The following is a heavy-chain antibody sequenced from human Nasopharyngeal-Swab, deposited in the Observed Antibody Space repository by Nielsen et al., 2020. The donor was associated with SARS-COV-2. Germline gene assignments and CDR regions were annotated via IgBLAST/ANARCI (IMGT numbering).Heavy chain of an antibody. CDR3: ARQTIYSFGWFDS. J-gene: IGHJ5*01. Sequence: GESLQISCAASGFTFDDYAMSWVRQVPGKGLEWVAKITWIGGSADYSDAVKGRFTISRDNAKNSLYLQMNSLRAEDTAIYHCARQTIYSFGWFDSWGQGNLVTVSS. D-gene: IGHD3-3*01. CDR1: GFTFDDYA. CDR2: ITWIGGSA. V-gene: IGHV3-20*01.